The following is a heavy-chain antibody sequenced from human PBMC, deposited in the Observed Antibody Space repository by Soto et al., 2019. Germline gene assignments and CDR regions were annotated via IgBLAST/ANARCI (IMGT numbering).Heavy chain of an antibody. D-gene: IGHD3-16*01. V-gene: IGHV3-74*01. J-gene: IGHJ4*02. CDR3: ARERGGYASDF. Sequence: EVPLVESGGGLVQPGGSLRLSCAASGFSFSNYWMHWIRQVPGKGLVWVSRINGDGDYTNYADSVKGRFTISRDNAKNTVYLQMNSLRAEDTAVYYCARERGGYASDFWGQGTLVTVSS. CDR2: INGDGDYT. CDR1: GFSFSNYW.